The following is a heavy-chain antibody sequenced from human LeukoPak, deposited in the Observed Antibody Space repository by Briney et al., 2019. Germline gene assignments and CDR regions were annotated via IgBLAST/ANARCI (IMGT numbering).Heavy chain of an antibody. D-gene: IGHD5-18*01. CDR3: ARDRSRSYGSPICDY. CDR1: GYTFTSYG. V-gene: IGHV1-18*01. CDR2: ISAYNGNT. J-gene: IGHJ4*02. Sequence: GASVKVSCKASGYTFTSYGISWVRQAPGQGLEWMGWISAYNGNTNYAQKLQGRVTMTTDTSTSTAYMELRSLRSDDTAVYYCARDRSRSYGSPICDYWGQGTLVTVSS.